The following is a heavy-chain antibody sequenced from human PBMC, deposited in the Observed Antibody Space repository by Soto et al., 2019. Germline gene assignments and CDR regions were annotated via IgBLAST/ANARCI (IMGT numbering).Heavy chain of an antibody. Sequence: GESLKISCKGSGYSFTSYWIGWARQMSGKGLEWMGIIYPGDSDTGYSPSFQGQVTISVDKSISTAYLQWSSLKASDTAMYYCARAMVRGKNYYGMDVWGQGTTVTVSS. V-gene: IGHV5-51*01. CDR1: GYSFTSYW. CDR2: IYPGDSDT. CDR3: ARAMVRGKNYYGMDV. J-gene: IGHJ6*02. D-gene: IGHD3-10*01.